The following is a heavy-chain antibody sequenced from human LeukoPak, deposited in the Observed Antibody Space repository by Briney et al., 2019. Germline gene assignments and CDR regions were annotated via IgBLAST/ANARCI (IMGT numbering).Heavy chain of an antibody. CDR2: IIPILGIA. J-gene: IGHJ4*02. Sequence: PGGSLRLSCAASGFTFSSYAMSWVRQAPGQGLEWMGRIIPILGIANYAQKFQGRVTITADKSTSTAYMELSSLRSEDTAVYYCARDQAVGSSWIGEFDYWGQGTLVTVSS. CDR1: GFTFSSYA. CDR3: ARDQAVGSSWIGEFDY. D-gene: IGHD6-13*01. V-gene: IGHV1-69*04.